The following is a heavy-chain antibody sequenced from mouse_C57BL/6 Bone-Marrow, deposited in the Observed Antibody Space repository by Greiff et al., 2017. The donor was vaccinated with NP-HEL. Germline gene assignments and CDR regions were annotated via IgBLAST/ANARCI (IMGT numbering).Heavy chain of an antibody. CDR1: GFTFNTYA. Sequence: EVKLVESGGGVVQPKGSLKLSCAASGFTFNTYAMHWVRQAPGKGLEWVARIRSKSSNYATYYADSVKDRFTISRDDSQSMLYLQMNNLKTEDTAMYYCVIPLYYGSSYEAMDYWGQGTSVTVSS. D-gene: IGHD1-1*01. V-gene: IGHV10-3*01. CDR2: IRSKSSNYAT. CDR3: VIPLYYGSSYEAMDY. J-gene: IGHJ4*01.